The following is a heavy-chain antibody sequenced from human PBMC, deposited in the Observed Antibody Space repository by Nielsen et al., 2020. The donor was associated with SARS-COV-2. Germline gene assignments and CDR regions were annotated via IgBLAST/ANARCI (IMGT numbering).Heavy chain of an antibody. D-gene: IGHD3-3*01. V-gene: IGHV3-9*01. CDR3: ARGYDFWSGYYH. CDR2: IRWNSGTI. Sequence: GGSLRLSCATSGFTIDDHTMNWVRQAPGKGLEWISSIRWNSGTIAYVDSVKGRFTISRDNAKNSLYLQMNSLRAEDTAVYYCARGYDFWSGYYHWGQGTLVTVSS. J-gene: IGHJ4*02. CDR1: GFTIDDHT.